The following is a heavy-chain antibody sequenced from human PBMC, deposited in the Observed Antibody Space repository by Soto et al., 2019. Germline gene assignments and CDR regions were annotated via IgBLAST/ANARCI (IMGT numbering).Heavy chain of an antibody. CDR1: GFTFGDYA. CDR3: TIAYYDILTGYYYFDY. D-gene: IGHD3-9*01. Sequence: GGSLRLSCTASGFTFGDYAMSWFRQAPGKGLEWVGFIRSKAYGGTTEYAASVKGRFTISRDDSKSIAYLQMNSLKTEDTAVYYCTIAYYDILTGYYYFDYWGQGTLVTVSS. V-gene: IGHV3-49*03. CDR2: IRSKAYGGTT. J-gene: IGHJ4*02.